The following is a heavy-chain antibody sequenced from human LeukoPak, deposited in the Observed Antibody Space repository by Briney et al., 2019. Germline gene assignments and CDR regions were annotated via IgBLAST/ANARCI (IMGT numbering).Heavy chain of an antibody. CDR3: ARDGHYFAMDV. CDR1: GFTFNYYW. V-gene: IGHV3-7*03. Sequence: GGSLRLSCAASGFTFNYYWRSWVRQTPGKGLEWLANIKPDGSEKYYVDSVRGRFTISRDNAKSSVHLQMNGLRAEDTAIYYCARDGHYFAMDVWGQGTTVTVSS. J-gene: IGHJ6*02. CDR2: IKPDGSEK.